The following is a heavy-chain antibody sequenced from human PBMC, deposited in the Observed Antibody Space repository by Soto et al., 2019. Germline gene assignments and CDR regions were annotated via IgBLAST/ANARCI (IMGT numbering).Heavy chain of an antibody. V-gene: IGHV3-21*01. J-gene: IGHJ5*02. CDR3: TRDQGGSYDSWFDP. CDR1: TFSMYS. Sequence: EVQVVESGGGLVKPGGSLRLSCNFTFSMYSMNWVRQAPGKGLDWVASISSGSAFIKYADSVKGRFSISRDNAKNSVSLQMNSLRAEDTAMYYCTRDQGGSYDSWFDPWGRGTLVTVSS. D-gene: IGHD1-26*01. CDR2: ISSGSAFI.